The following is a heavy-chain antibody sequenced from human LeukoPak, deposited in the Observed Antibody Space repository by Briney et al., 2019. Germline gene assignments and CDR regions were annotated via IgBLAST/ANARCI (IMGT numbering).Heavy chain of an antibody. Sequence: EASATVTCTASGYTFTGYYMLWVRQAPGQGLEWMGWINPNSGGTNYAQKFQGRVTMTRDTSISAVYMELSRLRSDDTAVYYCARDGTGVYNLVQYWGEGTSVTVSS. V-gene: IGHV1-2*02. CDR1: GYTFTGYY. CDR2: INPNSGGT. J-gene: IGHJ4*02. D-gene: IGHD5-24*01. CDR3: ARDGTGVYNLVQY.